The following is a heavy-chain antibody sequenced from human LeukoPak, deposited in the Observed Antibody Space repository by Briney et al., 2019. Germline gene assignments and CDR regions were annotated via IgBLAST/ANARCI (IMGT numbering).Heavy chain of an antibody. Sequence: GGSLRLSCAASGFTFDDYAMHWVRQAPGKGLEWVSGISWSSGSIGYADSVKGRFTISRDNAKNSLYLQLNSLRAEDTALYYCAKDNYYDSSGAFDYWGQGTLVTVSA. CDR3: AKDNYYDSSGAFDY. CDR2: ISWSSGSI. J-gene: IGHJ4*02. D-gene: IGHD3-22*01. V-gene: IGHV3-9*01. CDR1: GFTFDDYA.